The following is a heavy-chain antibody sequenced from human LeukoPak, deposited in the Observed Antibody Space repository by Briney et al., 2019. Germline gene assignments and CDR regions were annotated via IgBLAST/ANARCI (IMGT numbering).Heavy chain of an antibody. V-gene: IGHV4-34*01. CDR1: GGSFSGYH. Sequence: PSETLSLTCAVYGGSFSGYHWSWIRQPPGKGLEWIGEINHSGSTNYNPSLKSRVTISVDTSKNQFSLKLSSVTAADTAVYYCARDRYSYGDGGFDYWGQGTLVTVSS. CDR2: INHSGST. J-gene: IGHJ4*02. D-gene: IGHD5-18*01. CDR3: ARDRYSYGDGGFDY.